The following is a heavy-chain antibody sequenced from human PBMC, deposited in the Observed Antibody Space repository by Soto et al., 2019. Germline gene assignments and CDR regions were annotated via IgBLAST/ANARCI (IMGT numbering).Heavy chain of an antibody. D-gene: IGHD3-16*02. J-gene: IGHJ4*02. V-gene: IGHV3-20*04. CDR2: INWNGGST. Sequence: EVQLVESGGGVVRPGGSLRLSCAASGFTFDDYGMSWVRQAPGKGLEWVSGINWNGGSTGYADSVKGRFTISRDNAKNSLYLQMISLRAEDTALYYCASGSNYDYVWGSYRFDYWGQGTLVTVSS. CDR1: GFTFDDYG. CDR3: ASGSNYDYVWGSYRFDY.